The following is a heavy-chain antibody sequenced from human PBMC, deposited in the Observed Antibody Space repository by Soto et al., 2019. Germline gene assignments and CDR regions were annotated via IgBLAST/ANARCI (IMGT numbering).Heavy chain of an antibody. Sequence: GGSLRLSCAASGFTFSSYAMSWVRQAPGKGLEWVSTISGSGSSTYYADSVKGRFTISRDNSKKTLYVQMNSPGAEDTAVYYCAKMSDFWSGSPTYHFDYWGQGTQVTVSS. J-gene: IGHJ4*02. CDR1: GFTFSSYA. CDR2: ISGSGSST. CDR3: AKMSDFWSGSPTYHFDY. D-gene: IGHD3-3*01. V-gene: IGHV3-23*01.